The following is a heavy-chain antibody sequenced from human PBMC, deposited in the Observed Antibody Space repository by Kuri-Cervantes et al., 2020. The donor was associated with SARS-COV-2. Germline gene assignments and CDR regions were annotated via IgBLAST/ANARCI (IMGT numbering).Heavy chain of an antibody. CDR1: GFTFSSYG. D-gene: IGHD1-26*01. J-gene: IGHJ5*02. CDR2: IWYDGSNK. V-gene: IGHV3-33*08. CDR3: ARDISRELPPSGGFDP. Sequence: GESLKISCAASGFTFSSYGMHWVRQAPGKGLEWVAVIWYDGSNKYYADSVKGRFTISRDNSKNTLYLQMNSLRAGDTAVYYCARDISRELPPSGGFDPWGQGTLVTVSS.